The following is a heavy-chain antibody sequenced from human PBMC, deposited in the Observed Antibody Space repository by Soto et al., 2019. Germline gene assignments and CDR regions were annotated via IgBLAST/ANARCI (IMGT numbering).Heavy chain of an antibody. CDR1: GYTFTGHY. V-gene: IGHV1-46*01. D-gene: IGHD6-19*01. CDR2: INPSGGST. CDR3: ARAPETGYSSGWYFDY. Sequence: ASVKVSCKASGYTFTGHYIHWVRQAPGQGLEWMGIINPSGGSTSYAQKFQGRVTMTRDTSTSTVYMELSSLRSEDTAVYYCARAPETGYSSGWYFDYWGQGTLVTVSS. J-gene: IGHJ4*02.